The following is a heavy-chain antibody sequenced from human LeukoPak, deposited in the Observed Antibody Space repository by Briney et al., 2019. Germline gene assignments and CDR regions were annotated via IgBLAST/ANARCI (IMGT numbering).Heavy chain of an antibody. CDR1: GFTFYDYG. CDR2: ITWNGGRT. Sequence: GGSLRLSCAASGFTFYDYGMSWVRQAPGKGLEWFSGITWNGGRTVYADSVKGRFTISRDTAKNSLYLQMNSLRVDDTALYDCAMDAFAFGGGIVSAVAVDIWGQGKRVTVTA. D-gene: IGHD3-16*02. CDR3: AMDAFAFGGGIVSAVAVDI. J-gene: IGHJ3*02. V-gene: IGHV3-20*01.